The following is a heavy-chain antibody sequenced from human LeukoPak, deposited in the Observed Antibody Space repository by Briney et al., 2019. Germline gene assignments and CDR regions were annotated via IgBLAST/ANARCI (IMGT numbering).Heavy chain of an antibody. CDR3: ARVPIGYSSSTSCYVYYYYMDV. CDR2: IIPIFGTA. CDR1: GCTFSSYA. V-gene: IGHV1-69*13. Sequence: GASVKVSCKASGCTFSSYAISWVRQAPGQGLEWMGGIIPIFGTANYAQKFQGRVTITADESTSTAYMELSSLRSEDTAVYYCARVPIGYSSSTSCYVYYYYMDVWGKGTTVTVSS. J-gene: IGHJ6*03. D-gene: IGHD2-2*01.